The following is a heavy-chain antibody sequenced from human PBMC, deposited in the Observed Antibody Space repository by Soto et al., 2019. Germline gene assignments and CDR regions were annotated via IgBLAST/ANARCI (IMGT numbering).Heavy chain of an antibody. V-gene: IGHV3-23*01. CDR2: ISDSGDST. J-gene: IGHJ3*01. CDR1: GFTLSMSA. Sequence: GGSLRLSCASSGFTLSMSAVNWVRQAPGKGLEWVSYISDSGDSTYYADSVKGRFTISRDRSKNTVSLQMDSLRAEDTAVYYCAKDRGIIVKAGDAFDVWGQGTKVTV. D-gene: IGHD3-16*02. CDR3: AKDRGIIVKAGDAFDV.